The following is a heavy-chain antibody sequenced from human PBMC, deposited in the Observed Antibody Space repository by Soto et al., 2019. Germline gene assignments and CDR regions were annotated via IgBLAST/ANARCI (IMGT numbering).Heavy chain of an antibody. CDR2: IKSKTDGGTT. CDR3: TKTPITIFGKSDYYYMDV. Sequence: GGSLRLSCAASGFTFSNAWMSWVRQAPGKGLEWVGRIKSKTDGGTTDYAAPVKGRFTISRDDSKNTLYLQMNSLKTEDTAVYYCTKTPITIFGKSDYYYMDVWGKGTTVTVSS. CDR1: GFTFSNAW. D-gene: IGHD3-3*01. V-gene: IGHV3-15*01. J-gene: IGHJ6*03.